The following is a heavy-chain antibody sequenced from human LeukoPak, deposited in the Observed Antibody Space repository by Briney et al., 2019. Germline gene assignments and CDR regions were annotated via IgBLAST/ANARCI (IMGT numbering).Heavy chain of an antibody. CDR1: GFTFSSYE. J-gene: IGHJ3*02. Sequence: GGSLRLSCAASGFTFSSYEMNWVRQAPGKGLEWVSYISSSGTTIYYADSVKGRFTISRDNAKNSLYLQMSSLRADDTAVYYCARAGGDTAVVFDAFDIWGQGTMVTVSS. CDR2: ISSSGTTI. CDR3: ARAGGDTAVVFDAFDI. V-gene: IGHV3-48*03. D-gene: IGHD5-18*01.